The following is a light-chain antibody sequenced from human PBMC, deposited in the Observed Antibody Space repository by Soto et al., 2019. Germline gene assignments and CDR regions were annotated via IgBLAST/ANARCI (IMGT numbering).Light chain of an antibody. CDR2: ATS. CDR1: QDIRND. Sequence: DFQMTQSPSSLSASVGDRVTITCQASQDIRNDLGWYQQKPGKAPKRLIYATSSLQSGVPSRFRGSGSGTLFTLTISSLQPEDFATYFCQQANTFPITFGQGTRLEIK. CDR3: QQANTFPIT. J-gene: IGKJ5*01. V-gene: IGKV1-17*01.